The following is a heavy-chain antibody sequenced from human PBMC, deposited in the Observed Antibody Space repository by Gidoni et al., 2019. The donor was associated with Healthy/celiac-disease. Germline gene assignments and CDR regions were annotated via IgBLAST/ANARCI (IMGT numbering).Heavy chain of an antibody. D-gene: IGHD2-21*02. CDR1: GDSISSYY. Sequence: QVQLQESGPGLVKPSETLSLTCTVSGDSISSYYWSWIRQPPGKGLEWIGYIYYTGSTDYNPSLKSRVTISVDTSKNQFSLKLSSVTAADTAVYYCAASDCGGDCYNQGVSGFFDYWGQGTLVTVSS. V-gene: IGHV4-59*01. J-gene: IGHJ4*02. CDR2: IYYTGST. CDR3: AASDCGGDCYNQGVSGFFDY.